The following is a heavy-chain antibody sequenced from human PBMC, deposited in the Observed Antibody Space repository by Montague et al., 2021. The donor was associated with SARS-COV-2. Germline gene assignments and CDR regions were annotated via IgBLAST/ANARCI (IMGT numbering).Heavy chain of an antibody. CDR3: ARVRARITMIVVVINGGFDP. V-gene: IGHV4-31*03. Sequence: TLSLTCTVSGGSISSGGYYWSWIHQHPGKGLGWIGYIYYSGSTYYSPSLKSRVTISVDTSKNQFSLKLSSVTAADTAVYYCARVRARITMIVVVINGGFDPWGQGTLVTVSS. CDR1: GGSISSGGYY. D-gene: IGHD3-22*01. J-gene: IGHJ5*02. CDR2: IYYSGST.